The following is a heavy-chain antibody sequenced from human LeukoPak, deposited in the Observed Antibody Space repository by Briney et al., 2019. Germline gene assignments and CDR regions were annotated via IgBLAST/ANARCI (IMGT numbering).Heavy chain of an antibody. CDR3: VRNSKSGVSVRPPYYYYYMDV. V-gene: IGHV1-2*02. CDR2: IDPNSGGT. J-gene: IGHJ6*03. CDR1: GYTFVDYY. Sequence: ASVKVSCKASGYTFVDYYLYWVRQAPGQGLEWMGWIDPNSGGTNSAQKFQGRVTMTRDTSISTAYMELSRLRSDDTAVYYCVRNSKSGVSVRPPYYYYYMDVWGKGTTVTVSS. D-gene: IGHD6-6*01.